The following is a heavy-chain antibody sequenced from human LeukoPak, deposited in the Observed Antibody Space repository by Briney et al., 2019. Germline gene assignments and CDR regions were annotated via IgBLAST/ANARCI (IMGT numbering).Heavy chain of an antibody. Sequence: GGSLRLSCAASGFTFSSYGMHWVRQAPGKGLEWVAFIRYDGSNKYYADSVKGRFTISRDNAKNSLYLQMNSLRAEDTAVYYCARETYYYDSSGYYSGWFDPWGQGTLVTVSS. CDR1: GFTFSSYG. V-gene: IGHV3-30*02. J-gene: IGHJ5*02. CDR2: IRYDGSNK. CDR3: ARETYYYDSSGYYSGWFDP. D-gene: IGHD3-22*01.